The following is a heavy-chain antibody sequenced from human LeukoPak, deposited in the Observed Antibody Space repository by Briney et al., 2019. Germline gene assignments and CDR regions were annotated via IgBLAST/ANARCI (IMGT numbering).Heavy chain of an antibody. D-gene: IGHD2-15*01. CDR3: ARGNRDIYIDY. J-gene: IGHJ4*02. CDR1: GGSISSYY. V-gene: IGHV4-59*01. Sequence: PSETLSLTCTVSGGSISSYYWSWIRQPPGKGLGWIGYIYYSGSTNYNPSLKSRVTISVDTSKNQFSLKLSSVTAADTAVYYCARGNRDIYIDYWGQGTLVTVSS. CDR2: IYYSGST.